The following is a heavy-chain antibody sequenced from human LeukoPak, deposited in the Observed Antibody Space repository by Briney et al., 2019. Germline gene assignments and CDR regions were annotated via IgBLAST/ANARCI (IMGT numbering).Heavy chain of an antibody. CDR3: AKGSEDPLAYGDYDYFDY. J-gene: IGHJ4*02. D-gene: IGHD4-17*01. CDR2: ISSSGGST. V-gene: IGHV3-23*01. Sequence: GTLRLSCAASGFTFSSYGMSWVRQAPGKGLEWVLVISSSGGSTSYADAVKGRFTISRDNSKNTLYLQMNSLRAEDTAVYYCAKGSEDPLAYGDYDYFDYWGQGTLVTVSS. CDR1: GFTFSSYG.